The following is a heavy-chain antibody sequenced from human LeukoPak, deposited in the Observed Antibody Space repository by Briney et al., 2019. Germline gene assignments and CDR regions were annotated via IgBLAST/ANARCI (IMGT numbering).Heavy chain of an antibody. V-gene: IGHV1-2*02. CDR2: INPNIGGT. CDR1: GYTFTGSY. J-gene: IGHJ4*02. D-gene: IGHD6-19*01. CDR3: ARRSSGWYWYDY. Sequence: ASVKVSCKASGYTFTGSYMHWVRQAPGQGLEWMGWINPNIGGTNYAQKFQGRVTMTRDTSISTAYMELSRLRSDDTAVYYCARRSSGWYWYDYWGQGTLVTVSS.